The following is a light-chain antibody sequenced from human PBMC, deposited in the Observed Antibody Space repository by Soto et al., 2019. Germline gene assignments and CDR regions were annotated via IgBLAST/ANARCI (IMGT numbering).Light chain of an antibody. J-gene: IGLJ1*01. V-gene: IGLV2-14*01. Sequence: QSALTQPASVSGSPGQSITISCTGTSSDVGGYNYVSWYQQHPGKAPKLMIYEVSNRPSGVSNRFSGSKSGNTASLTISGLQAEDGADYYCSSYTSSSTPYVFGTGTKV. CDR3: SSYTSSSTPYV. CDR1: SSDVGGYNY. CDR2: EVS.